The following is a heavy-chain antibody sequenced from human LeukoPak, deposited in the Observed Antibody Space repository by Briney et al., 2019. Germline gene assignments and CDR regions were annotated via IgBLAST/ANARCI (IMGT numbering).Heavy chain of an antibody. CDR3: AYYYLDV. V-gene: IGHV3-15*01. CDR1: GFTFSNAW. Sequence: RGSLRLSCAASGFTFSNAWMTWVRQAPGKGLEWVGRIRSQTDCAKTDYAAPVKGRFIISRDDSKNTLYLQMNSLKTEDTAVYYCAYYYLDVWGKGTTVTVSS. J-gene: IGHJ6*03. CDR2: IRSQTDCAKT.